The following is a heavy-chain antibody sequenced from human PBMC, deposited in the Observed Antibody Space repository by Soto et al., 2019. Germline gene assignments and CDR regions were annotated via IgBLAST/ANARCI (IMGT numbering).Heavy chain of an antibody. CDR3: AGTTSHQWYYMDV. D-gene: IGHD1-7*01. CDR1: GDSVSSNSAA. CDR2: TYYRSRWYN. V-gene: IGHV6-1*01. Sequence: QVQLQESGPGLVKPSQTLSLTCAISGDSVSSNSAAWHWLRLSPSRGLEWLARTYYRSRWYNDYAVSVRSRITVNPDTSKNQFSLQLTAVTPEDTAVYYCAGTTSHQWYYMDVWGKGTTVTVSS. J-gene: IGHJ6*03.